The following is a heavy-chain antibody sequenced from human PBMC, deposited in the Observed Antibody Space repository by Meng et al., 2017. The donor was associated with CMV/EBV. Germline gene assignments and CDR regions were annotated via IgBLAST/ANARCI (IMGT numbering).Heavy chain of an antibody. J-gene: IGHJ4*02. CDR3: ARVSASYGDYDEEMDY. CDR1: GFTFSSYS. V-gene: IGHV3-21*01. D-gene: IGHD4-17*01. Sequence: GGSLRLSCAASGFTFSSYSMNWVRQAPGKGLEWVSSISSSSSYIYYADSVKGRFTISRDNAKNSLYLQMNSLRAEDTAVYYCARVSASYGDYDEEMDYWGQGTLVTVSS. CDR2: ISSSSSYI.